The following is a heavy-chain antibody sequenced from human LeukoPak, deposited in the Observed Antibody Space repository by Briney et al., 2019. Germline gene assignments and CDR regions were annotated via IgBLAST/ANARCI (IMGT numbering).Heavy chain of an antibody. CDR2: IDPSDSKT. V-gene: IGHV5-10-1*01. J-gene: IGHJ5*01. D-gene: IGHD2-15*01. CDR1: GXRFSNYC. CDR3: AIASDS. Sequence: GESLKISFKGSGXRFSNYCITWVRQMPGKGLEWMGRIDPSDSKTNYSPSFQGRVTISADKSINTAYLQWSRLKASDTAIYYCAIASDSWGQGTLVTVSS.